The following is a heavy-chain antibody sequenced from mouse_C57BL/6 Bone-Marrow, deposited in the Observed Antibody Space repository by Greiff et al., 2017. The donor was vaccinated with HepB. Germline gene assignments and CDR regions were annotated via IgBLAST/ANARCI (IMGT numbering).Heavy chain of an antibody. Sequence: DVHLVESGGGLVKPGGSLKLSCAASGFTFSSYAMSWVRQTPEKRLEWVATISDGGSYTYYPDNVKGRFTISRDNAKNNLYLQMSHLKSEDTAMYYCAREWENYWGQGTTLTVSS. D-gene: IGHD4-1*01. CDR3: AREWENY. V-gene: IGHV5-4*01. CDR1: GFTFSSYA. CDR2: ISDGGSYT. J-gene: IGHJ2*01.